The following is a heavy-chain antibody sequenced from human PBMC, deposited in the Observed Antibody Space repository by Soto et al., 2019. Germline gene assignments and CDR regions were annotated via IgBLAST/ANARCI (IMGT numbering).Heavy chain of an antibody. CDR1: GFILSRYG. CDR3: VREGAYGDYARYIDY. V-gene: IGHV3-33*08. D-gene: IGHD4-17*01. J-gene: IGHJ4*02. Sequence: EGSLRLSCAVSGFILSRYGMHWVRQAPGKGLEWVAVIWDDGSNKYYADSVKGRFTISRDNSKNTLYLQMNSLRAEDTAVFYCVREGAYGDYARYIDYWYKGTLVTVSS. CDR2: IWDDGSNK.